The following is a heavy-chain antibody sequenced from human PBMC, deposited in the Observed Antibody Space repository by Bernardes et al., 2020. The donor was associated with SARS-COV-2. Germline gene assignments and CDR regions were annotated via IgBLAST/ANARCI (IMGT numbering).Heavy chain of an antibody. CDR3: ARDLEYYSVSGTYADAFDI. V-gene: IGHV4-31*03. Sequence: TLSLTCTVPGGSISNDVYYWSWIRQHPGKGLEWIGYINYSGSTSYNPSLKSRVTISVDTSKNQFSLKLSSVTAADTAVYYCARDLEYYSVSGTYADAFDIWGQGTMVTVPS. CDR1: GGSISNDVYY. D-gene: IGHD3-10*01. J-gene: IGHJ3*02. CDR2: INYSGST.